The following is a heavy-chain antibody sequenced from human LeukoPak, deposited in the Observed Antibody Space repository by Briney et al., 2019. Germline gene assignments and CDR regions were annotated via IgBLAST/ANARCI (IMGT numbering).Heavy chain of an antibody. V-gene: IGHV4-61*02. CDR2: IFTSGST. Sequence: SETLSLTCTVSGGSISSSSYYWGWIRQPAGKGLEWIGRIFTSGSTNYNPSLKSRVTISVDRSKNRFSLKLSSVTAADTAVYYCARQRFRMITFGGVIVENWFDPWGQGTLVTVSS. J-gene: IGHJ5*02. CDR3: ARQRFRMITFGGVIVENWFDP. CDR1: GGSISSSSYY. D-gene: IGHD3-16*02.